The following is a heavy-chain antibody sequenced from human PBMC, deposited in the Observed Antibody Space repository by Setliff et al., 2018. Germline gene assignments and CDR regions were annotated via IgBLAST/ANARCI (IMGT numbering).Heavy chain of an antibody. D-gene: IGHD6-13*01. CDR1: GFTFSSYA. Sequence: HPGGSLRLSCAASGFTFSSYAMTWVRQAPGKGLVWVSRINSDGTSTAYADSVKGRFTISRDNSKDTLYLQMNSLRVDDTAVYYCARDLTSSWYAGSAYWGQGTLVTVSS. CDR2: INSDGTST. CDR3: ARDLTSSWYAGSAY. V-gene: IGHV3-74*01. J-gene: IGHJ4*02.